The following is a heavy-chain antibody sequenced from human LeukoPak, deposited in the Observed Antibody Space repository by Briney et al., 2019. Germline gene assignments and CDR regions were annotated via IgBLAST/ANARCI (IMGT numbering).Heavy chain of an antibody. D-gene: IGHD3-3*01. J-gene: IGHJ4*02. Sequence: GGSLRLSCAASGFTVSSNYMSWVRQAPGKGLEWVSVIYSGGSTYYADSVKGRFTISRDNSKNTLYLQMNSLRAEATAVYYCAKTPSEDTIFGVVIIPPYFDYWGQGTLVTVSS. CDR2: IYSGGST. CDR1: GFTVSSNY. CDR3: AKTPSEDTIFGVVIIPPYFDY. V-gene: IGHV3-53*05.